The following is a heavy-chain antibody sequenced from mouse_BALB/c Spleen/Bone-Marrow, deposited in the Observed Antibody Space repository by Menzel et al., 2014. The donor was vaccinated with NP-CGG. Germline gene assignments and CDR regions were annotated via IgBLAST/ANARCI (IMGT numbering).Heavy chain of an antibody. D-gene: IGHD1-1*01. CDR2: ILPGSGNT. CDR1: GYTFSSYW. Sequence: QVQLQQSGAELMKPGASVKISCKATGYTFSSYWIEWVKQRPGHSLEWIGEILPGSGNTNYNEKFKDKATFTADTSSNPAYMQLSSLTSEDSAVYYCAREGITTVVEMDYWXQXTXVTXSS. CDR3: AREGITTVVEMDY. V-gene: IGHV1-9*01. J-gene: IGHJ4*01.